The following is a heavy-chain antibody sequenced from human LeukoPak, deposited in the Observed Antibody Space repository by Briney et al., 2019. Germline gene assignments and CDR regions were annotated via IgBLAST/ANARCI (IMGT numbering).Heavy chain of an antibody. V-gene: IGHV1-8*01. Sequence: GASVKVSCKASGYTFTSYDINWVRQATRQGLEWMGWMNPNSGNTGYAQKFQGRVTMTRNTSISTAYMELSSLRSEDTAVYYCARSLVYSSSCYDYLSGMDVWGQGTTVTVSS. CDR2: MNPNSGNT. J-gene: IGHJ6*02. CDR3: ARSLVYSSSCYDYLSGMDV. CDR1: GYTFTSYD. D-gene: IGHD6-13*01.